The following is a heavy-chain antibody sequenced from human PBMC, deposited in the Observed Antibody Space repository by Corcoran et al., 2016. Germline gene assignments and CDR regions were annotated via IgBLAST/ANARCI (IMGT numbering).Heavy chain of an antibody. CDR3: ARDPYSSYAPYYYYGMDV. V-gene: IGHV4-38-2*02. CDR1: GYSISSGYY. CDR2: IYHSGST. Sequence: QVQLQESGPGLVKPSETLSLTCTVSGYSISSGYYWGWIRQPPGKGLEWIGSIYHSGSTYYNPSLKSRVTISVDTPKNQFSLKLSSVTAADTAVYYCARDPYSSYAPYYYYGMDVWGQGTTVTVSS. D-gene: IGHD6-6*01. J-gene: IGHJ6*02.